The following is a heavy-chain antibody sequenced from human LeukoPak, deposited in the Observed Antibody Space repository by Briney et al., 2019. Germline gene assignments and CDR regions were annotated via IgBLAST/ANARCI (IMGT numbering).Heavy chain of an antibody. J-gene: IGHJ4*02. V-gene: IGHV4-34*01. CDR2: INHSGST. Sequence: SETLSLTCAVYGGSFSGYYWSWIRQPPGKGLEWIGGINHSGSTNYNPSLKSRVTISVDTSKNQFSLKLSSVTAADTAVYYCARSRGRYCSSTSCRYFDYWGQGTLVTVSS. CDR1: GGSFSGYY. CDR3: ARSRGRYCSSTSCRYFDY. D-gene: IGHD2-2*01.